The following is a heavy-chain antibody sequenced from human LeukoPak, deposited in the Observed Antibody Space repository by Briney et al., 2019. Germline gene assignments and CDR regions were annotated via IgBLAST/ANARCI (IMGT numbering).Heavy chain of an antibody. D-gene: IGHD3-10*01. CDR2: ISPYNGNT. Sequence: ASVKVSCKASDYTFTSYGISWVRQAPGQGLEWMGWISPYNGNTNYAQKLQGRVTMTTDTSTSTAYMELRSLRSDDTAVYYCARDRLVLWFGESSSFDYRGQGTLVTVSS. CDR1: DYTFTSYG. V-gene: IGHV1-18*04. J-gene: IGHJ4*02. CDR3: ARDRLVLWFGESSSFDY.